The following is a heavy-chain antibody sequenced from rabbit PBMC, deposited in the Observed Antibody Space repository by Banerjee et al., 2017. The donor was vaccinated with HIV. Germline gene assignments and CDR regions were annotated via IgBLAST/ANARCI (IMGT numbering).Heavy chain of an antibody. CDR2: INTDNVAT. D-gene: IGHD4-1*01. Sequence: QSLEESGGDLVKPGASLTLTCKASGFSFNIYYDVCWVRQAPGKGLEWIGFINTDNVATWYATWAKGRFTISKTSSTTVTLQMTSLTAADTATYFCARGGDWSTRLGLRGPGTLVTVS. CDR3: ARGGDWSTRLGL. CDR1: GFSFNIYYD. V-gene: IGHV1S40*01. J-gene: IGHJ3*01.